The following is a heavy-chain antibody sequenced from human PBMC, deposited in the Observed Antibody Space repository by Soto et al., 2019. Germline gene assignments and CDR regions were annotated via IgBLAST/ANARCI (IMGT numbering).Heavy chain of an antibody. J-gene: IGHJ5*02. CDR2: IKSKVDGGTT. Sequence: EVQLVESGGGLVKPGGSLRLGCEVSGFTVGSAWMNWVRQAPGKGLVWVGRIKSKVDGGTTDYAEPVKGRFTISIDDTKNTPDLQTESRKTEDAAVYECTPAPQRALTEEMDRSWGQGTVVTVSS. CDR3: TPAPQRALTEEMDRS. D-gene: IGHD2-21*02. V-gene: IGHV3-15*07. CDR1: GFTVGSAW.